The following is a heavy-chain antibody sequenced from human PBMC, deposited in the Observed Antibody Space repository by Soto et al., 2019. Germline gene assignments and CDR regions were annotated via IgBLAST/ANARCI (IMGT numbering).Heavy chain of an antibody. J-gene: IGHJ4*02. CDR2: IYYSGST. CDR1: GGSISSYY. CDR3: ARLTYSSSWPFFDY. D-gene: IGHD6-13*01. Sequence: QVQLQESGPGLVKPSETLSLTCTVSGGSISSYYWSWIRQPPGKGLEWIGYIYYSGSTNYNPSLKIRGPLSVDTSKNPFSLKLSSVTAADTAVYYCARLTYSSSWPFFDYWGQGTLVTVSS. V-gene: IGHV4-59*01.